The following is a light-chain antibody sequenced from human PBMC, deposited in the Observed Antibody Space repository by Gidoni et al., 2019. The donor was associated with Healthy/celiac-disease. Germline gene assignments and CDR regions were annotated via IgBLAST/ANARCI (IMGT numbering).Light chain of an antibody. CDR2: YDS. CDR3: QVWDSSSDHGV. Sequence: LVRVEATRMTCDGNNIGTKSVHWYQQKPGQAPVLVIYYDSDRPSGIPERFSGSNSGNTATLTISMVESGDEADYYGQVWDSSSDHGVFGGGTKLTVL. V-gene: IGLV3-21*04. J-gene: IGLJ2*01. CDR1: NIGTKS.